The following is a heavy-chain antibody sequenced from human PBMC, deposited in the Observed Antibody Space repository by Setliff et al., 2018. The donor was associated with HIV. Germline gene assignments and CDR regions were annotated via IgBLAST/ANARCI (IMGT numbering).Heavy chain of an antibody. CDR1: GGSISSDDYY. CDR2: ITYSGSA. Sequence: NPSETLSLTCTVSGGSISSDDYYWNWIRQPPGKGLEWIGYITYSGSAYYNPSLKSRVTISIDTSNNQISLRLSSVTAADTAMYYCVRGGSYDTFDYWGQGTLVTVSS. CDR3: VRGGSYDTFDY. V-gene: IGHV4-30-4*08. D-gene: IGHD3-22*01. J-gene: IGHJ4*02.